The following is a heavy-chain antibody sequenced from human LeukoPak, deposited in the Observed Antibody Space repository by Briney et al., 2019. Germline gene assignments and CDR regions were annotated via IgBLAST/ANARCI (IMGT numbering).Heavy chain of an antibody. CDR1: GGSISSYY. Sequence: PSETLSLTCTVSGGSISSYYWSWIRQPPGKGLEWIGYIYYSGSTNYNPSLKSRVPISVDTSKNQFSLKLSSVTAADTAVYYCARLGYSYGYWFAPWGQGTLVTVSS. V-gene: IGHV4-59*08. CDR2: IYYSGST. CDR3: ARLGYSYGYWFAP. J-gene: IGHJ5*02. D-gene: IGHD5-18*01.